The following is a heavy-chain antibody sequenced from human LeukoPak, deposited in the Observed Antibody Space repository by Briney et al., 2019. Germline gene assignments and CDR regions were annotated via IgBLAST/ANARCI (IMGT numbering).Heavy chain of an antibody. J-gene: IGHJ4*02. CDR2: IKQDGSEK. Sequence: GGSLRLSCAASGFTFRSYWMSWVRQAPGKGLEWVANIKQDGSEKYYVDSVKGRFTVSRDNAKNSLYLQMNSLRAEDTAVYYCARFASQNFDYWGQGTLVTVSS. V-gene: IGHV3-7*01. D-gene: IGHD2/OR15-2a*01. CDR3: ARFASQNFDY. CDR1: GFTFRSYW.